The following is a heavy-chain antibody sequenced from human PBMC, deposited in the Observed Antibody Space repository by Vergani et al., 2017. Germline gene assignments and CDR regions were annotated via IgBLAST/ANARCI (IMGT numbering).Heavy chain of an antibody. D-gene: IGHD3-3*01. CDR2: IKSKTDGGTT. CDR3: TTEGRITIFGVVISSAFDI. CDR1: GFTLSNAW. J-gene: IGHJ3*02. Sequence: EVQLVESGGGLVKPGGSLRLSCAASGFTLSNAWMSWVRQAPGQGLEWVGRIKSKTDGGTTDYAAPVKGRFTLSRDDSKNTLYLQMNSLKIEDTAVYYCTTEGRITIFGVVISSAFDIWGQGTMVTVSS. V-gene: IGHV3-15*01.